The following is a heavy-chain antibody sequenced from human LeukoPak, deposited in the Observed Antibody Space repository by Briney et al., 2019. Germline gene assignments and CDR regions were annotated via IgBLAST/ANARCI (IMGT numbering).Heavy chain of an antibody. Sequence: NPGGSLRLSCAASGFFLSSYSMNWVRQAPGKGLEWVSFITTSNSHIYYADSVKGRFTISRDNSKNTLYLQMNSLRAEDTAVYYCAKSQGTWGALDYWGQGTLVTVSS. CDR1: GFFLSSYS. J-gene: IGHJ4*02. CDR2: ITTSNSHI. V-gene: IGHV3-21*04. D-gene: IGHD1-26*01. CDR3: AKSQGTWGALDY.